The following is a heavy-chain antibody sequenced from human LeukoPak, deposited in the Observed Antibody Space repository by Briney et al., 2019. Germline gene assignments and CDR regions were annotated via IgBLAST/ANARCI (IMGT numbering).Heavy chain of an antibody. Sequence: GGSLRLSCTVSGFTVSSNSMSWVRQAPGKGLEWVSFIYSDNTHYSDSVKGRFTISRDNSKNTLYLQMNSLRAEDTAVYYCARVVNTPHYYYYYMDVWGKGTTVTISS. D-gene: IGHD1/OR15-1a*01. CDR3: ARVVNTPHYYYYYMDV. CDR1: GFTVSSNS. J-gene: IGHJ6*03. V-gene: IGHV3-53*01. CDR2: IYSDNT.